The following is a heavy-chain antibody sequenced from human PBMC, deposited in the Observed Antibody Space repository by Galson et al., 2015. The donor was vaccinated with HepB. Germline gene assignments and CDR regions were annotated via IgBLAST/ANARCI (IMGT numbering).Heavy chain of an antibody. CDR2: INHSGST. CDR1: GGSFSGYY. CDR3: ARALSDSSSWYSAFDI. J-gene: IGHJ3*02. D-gene: IGHD6-13*01. V-gene: IGHV4-34*01. Sequence: SETLSLTCAVYGGSFSGYYWSWIRQPPGKGLEWIGEINHSGSTNYNPSLKSRVTISVDTSKNQFSLKLSSVTAADTAVYYCARALSDSSSWYSAFDIWGQGTMVTVSS.